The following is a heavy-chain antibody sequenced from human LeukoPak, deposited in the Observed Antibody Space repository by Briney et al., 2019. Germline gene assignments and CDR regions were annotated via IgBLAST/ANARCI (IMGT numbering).Heavy chain of an antibody. D-gene: IGHD3-10*01. CDR3: AKDLHYGSADY. J-gene: IGHJ4*02. CDR1: VFTFSNYW. Sequence: PGVSLRLSCAASVFTFSNYWMHWVRQDPGKGLVWVSFINPDGSTTNYADSVKGRFTISRDNAKNALYLQMNSLRAEDTAVYYCAKDLHYGSADYWGQGTLVTVSS. CDR2: INPDGSTT. V-gene: IGHV3-74*01.